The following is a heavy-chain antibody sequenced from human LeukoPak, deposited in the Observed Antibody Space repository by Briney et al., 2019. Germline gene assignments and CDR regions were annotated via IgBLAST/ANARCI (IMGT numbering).Heavy chain of an antibody. Sequence: ASVKVSCKASGYTFTSYDINWVRQATGQGLEWMGWMNPNSGNTGYAQKFQGRVTMTRNTSISTAYMELSSLRSEDTAVYYCAREVKGSYYYYHGMDVWGQGTTVTVSS. CDR2: MNPNSGNT. D-gene: IGHD2-21*01. J-gene: IGHJ6*02. CDR1: GYTFTSYD. V-gene: IGHV1-8*01. CDR3: AREVKGSYYYYHGMDV.